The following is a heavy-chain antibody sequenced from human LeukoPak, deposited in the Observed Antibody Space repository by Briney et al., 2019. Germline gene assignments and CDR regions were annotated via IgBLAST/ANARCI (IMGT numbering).Heavy chain of an antibody. CDR2: INPNSGGT. D-gene: IGHD3-9*01. J-gene: IGHJ4*02. CDR1: GYTFTGYY. V-gene: IGHV1-2*02. CDR3: AREDYDILTGRGGVDY. Sequence: GASVKVSCKASGYTFTGYYMHWVRQAPGQGLEWMGWINPNSGGTNYAQKFQGRVTMTRDTSISTAYMELSGLRSDDTAVYYCAREDYDILTGRGGVDYWGQGTLVTVSS.